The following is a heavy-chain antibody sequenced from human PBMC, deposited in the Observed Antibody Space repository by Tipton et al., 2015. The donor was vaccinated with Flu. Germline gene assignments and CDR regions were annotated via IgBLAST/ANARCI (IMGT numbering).Heavy chain of an antibody. V-gene: IGHV4-34*01. CDR1: GGSISGYY. Sequence: LRLSCAVYGGSISGYYWSWIRQPPGKGLEWIGEINHSGSTNYNPSLKSRVTISVDTSKNQFSLKLSSVTAADTAVYYCARGGRTTVTPDYWGQGTLVTVSS. CDR2: INHSGST. CDR3: ARGGRTTVTPDY. J-gene: IGHJ4*02. D-gene: IGHD4-11*01.